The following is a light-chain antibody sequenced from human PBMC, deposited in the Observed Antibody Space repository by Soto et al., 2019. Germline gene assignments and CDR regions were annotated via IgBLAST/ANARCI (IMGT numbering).Light chain of an antibody. J-gene: IGLJ1*01. CDR3: CSYAGSGTPYV. V-gene: IGLV2-23*02. CDR2: EVT. Sequence: SALTQPASVSGSPGQSITISCTGTSNDVGRYNLVSWCQQHPGKAPKLIIYEVTKRPSGFSNRFSASKSGNTASLTISGLQAEDEADYYCCSYAGSGTPYVFGTGTKVTVL. CDR1: SNDVGRYNL.